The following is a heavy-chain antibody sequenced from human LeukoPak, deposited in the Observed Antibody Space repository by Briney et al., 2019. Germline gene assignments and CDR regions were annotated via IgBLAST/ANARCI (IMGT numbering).Heavy chain of an antibody. J-gene: IGHJ4*02. D-gene: IGHD1-26*01. V-gene: IGHV1-24*01. CDR1: GYTLTEVS. CDR3: ATTVVGATGTGY. Sequence: ASVKVSCKVCGYTLTEVSMHWVRQTPGEGLEWMGGFDPEDGETIYAQKFQGRVTMTEDTSIHPVYMELSSLRSDDTAVYYFATTVVGATGTGYWGQGTLVTVSS. CDR2: FDPEDGET.